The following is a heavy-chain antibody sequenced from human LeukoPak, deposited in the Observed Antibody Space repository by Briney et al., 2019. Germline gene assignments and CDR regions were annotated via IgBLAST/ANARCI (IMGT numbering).Heavy chain of an antibody. J-gene: IGHJ3*02. V-gene: IGHV4-59*08. D-gene: IGHD3-22*01. CDR3: ARHDPITSMIVGERAFDI. CDR1: GGSISSYY. Sequence: SSETLSLTCTVSGGSISSYYWSWIRQPPGKGLEWIGYIYYSGSTNYNPSLRSRVTISVDTSKNQFSLKLSSVTAADTAVYYCARHDPITSMIVGERAFDIWGQGTMVTVSS. CDR2: IYYSGST.